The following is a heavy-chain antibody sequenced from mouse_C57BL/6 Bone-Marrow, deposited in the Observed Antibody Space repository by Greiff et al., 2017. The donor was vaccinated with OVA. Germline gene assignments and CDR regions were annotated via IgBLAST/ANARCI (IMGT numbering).Heavy chain of an antibody. J-gene: IGHJ3*01. D-gene: IGHD2-5*01. CDR2: IYPGDGDT. V-gene: IGHV1-82*01. CDR3: ARKAYYSNHGGFAY. Sequence: QVQLKQSGPELVKPGASVKISCKASGYAFSSSWMNWVKQRPGKGLEWIGRIYPGDGDTNYNGKFKGKATLTADKSSSTAYMQLSSLPSEDSAVYFCARKAYYSNHGGFAYWGQGTLVTVSA. CDR1: GYAFSSSW.